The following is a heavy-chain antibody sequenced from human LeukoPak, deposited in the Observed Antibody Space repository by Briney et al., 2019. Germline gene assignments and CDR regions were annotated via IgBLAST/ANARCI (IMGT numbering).Heavy chain of an antibody. CDR2: IPYDGSNK. J-gene: IGHJ6*03. CDR3: ARDLRTGIYYYMDV. V-gene: IGHV3-30*01. Sequence: GGSLRLFCAASGFTFSSYAMHWARQAPGKGLEWVAVIPYDGSNKYYAESVKGRFTISRHNSKNMLYLQMDSLRAEDTAVYYCARDLRTGIYYYMDVWRRGTRVSVSS. CDR1: GFTFSSYA. D-gene: IGHD1-14*01.